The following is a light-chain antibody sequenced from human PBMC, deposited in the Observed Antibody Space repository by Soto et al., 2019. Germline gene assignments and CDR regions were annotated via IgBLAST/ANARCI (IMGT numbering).Light chain of an antibody. CDR3: AAWDDSLNGRV. CDR2: YDN. J-gene: IGLJ1*01. CDR1: NSNIGSNT. V-gene: IGLV1-44*01. Sequence: QSVLTQPPSAPGTPGQRVTISCSGSNSNIGSNTVNWYQQLPGTAPKLLIYYDNLRPSGVPDRISGSKSGTSASLAISGLQYDDEADYYCAAWDDSLNGRVFGTGTKSPS.